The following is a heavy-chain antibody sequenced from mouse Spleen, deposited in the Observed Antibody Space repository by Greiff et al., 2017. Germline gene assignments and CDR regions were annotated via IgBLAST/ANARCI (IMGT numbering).Heavy chain of an antibody. D-gene: IGHD2-1*01. CDR3: TREGGNYRAMDY. V-gene: IGHV5-6-4*01. J-gene: IGHJ4*01. CDR2: ISSGGSYT. Sequence: EVQVVESGGGLVKPGGSLKLSCAASGFTFSSYTMSWVRQTPEKRLEWVATISSGGSYTYYPDSVKGRFTISRDNAKNTLYLQMSSLKSEDTAMYYCTREGGNYRAMDYWGQGTSVTVSS. CDR1: GFTFSSYT.